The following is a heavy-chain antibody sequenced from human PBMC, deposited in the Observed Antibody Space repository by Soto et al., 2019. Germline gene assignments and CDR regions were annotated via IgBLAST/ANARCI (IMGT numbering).Heavy chain of an antibody. D-gene: IGHD3-16*01. Sequence: QVQLVQSGAEVKKPGASVKVSCKASGYTFSSYGISWVRQAPGQGLEWIGWSSGYNGNTNYAQKLQGRVNMTIDTSTSTGYMELRSLRSDDTAVYYCARDRGGDGMDVWGQGPTVTVSS. J-gene: IGHJ6*02. V-gene: IGHV1-18*01. CDR2: SSGYNGNT. CDR1: GYTFSSYG. CDR3: ARDRGGDGMDV.